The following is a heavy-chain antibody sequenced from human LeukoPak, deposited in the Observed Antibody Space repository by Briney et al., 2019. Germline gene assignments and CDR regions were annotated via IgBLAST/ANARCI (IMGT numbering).Heavy chain of an antibody. CDR3: ARDGVIGRRDCYIDY. CDR2: ISSSSSYI. J-gene: IGHJ4*02. V-gene: IGHV3-21*01. Sequence: GGSLRLSCAASGFTFSSYSMNWVRQAPGKGLEWVSSISSSSSYIYYADSVKGRFTISRDNAKNSLYLQMNSLRAEDTAAYYCARDGVIGRRDCYIDYWGQGTLVTVSS. D-gene: IGHD5-24*01. CDR1: GFTFSSYS.